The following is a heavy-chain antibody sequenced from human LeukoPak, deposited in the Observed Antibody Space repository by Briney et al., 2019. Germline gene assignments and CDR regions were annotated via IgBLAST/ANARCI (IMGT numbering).Heavy chain of an antibody. J-gene: IGHJ4*02. CDR1: GGSFSGYY. Sequence: PSETLSLTCAVYGGSFSGYYWSWIRQPPGKGLEWIGEINHSGSTNYNPSLKSRVTVSVDTSKNQFSLKLSSVTAADTAVYYRARAHLSYGSGGDFDFWGQGTLVTVSS. CDR3: ARAHLSYGSGGDFDF. V-gene: IGHV4-34*01. CDR2: INHSGST. D-gene: IGHD3-10*01.